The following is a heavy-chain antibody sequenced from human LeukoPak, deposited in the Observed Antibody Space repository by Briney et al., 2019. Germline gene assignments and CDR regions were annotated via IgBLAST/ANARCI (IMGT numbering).Heavy chain of an antibody. V-gene: IGHV1-2*02. CDR2: INPNSGGT. J-gene: IGHJ4*02. CDR1: GYTFTGYY. D-gene: IGHD3-10*01. CDR3: ARDLGYETGSYYDY. Sequence: ASVKVSCKASGYTFTGYYMHWARQAPGQGLEWMGWINPNSGGTNYAQKFQGRVTMTRDTSISTAYMELSRLRSDDTAVYYCARDLGYETGSYYDYWGQGTLVTVSS.